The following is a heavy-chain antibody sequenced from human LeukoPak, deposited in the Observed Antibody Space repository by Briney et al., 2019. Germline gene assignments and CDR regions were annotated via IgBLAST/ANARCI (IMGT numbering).Heavy chain of an antibody. D-gene: IGHD2-2*01. CDR1: GYTFTIYG. CDR2: ISAYGNT. Sequence: ASVKVSCKTSGYTFTIYGISWVRQAPGQGLEWMGLISAYGNTNYAQNLQGRVTMTTDTSTSTAYMELRSLRSDDTAVYYCASPTYCSGTSCYLRDPFDIWGQGTMVTVSS. V-gene: IGHV1-18*01. J-gene: IGHJ3*02. CDR3: ASPTYCSGTSCYLRDPFDI.